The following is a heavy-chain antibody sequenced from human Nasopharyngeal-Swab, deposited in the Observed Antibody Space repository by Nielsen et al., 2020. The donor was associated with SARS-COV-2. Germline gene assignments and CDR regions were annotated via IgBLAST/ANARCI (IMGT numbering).Heavy chain of an antibody. CDR3: ARGGDTVPAADPFDY. J-gene: IGHJ4*02. Sequence: GESLKISCSASGFIFSSYVMHWVRQAPGKGLEYVSGISSNGGSTYYADSVKGRFTISRDNSKNTLYLQMSSLRSEDTAVYYCARGGDTVPAADPFDYWGQGTLVTVSS. D-gene: IGHD2-2*01. CDR1: GFIFSSYV. V-gene: IGHV3-64D*08. CDR2: ISSNGGST.